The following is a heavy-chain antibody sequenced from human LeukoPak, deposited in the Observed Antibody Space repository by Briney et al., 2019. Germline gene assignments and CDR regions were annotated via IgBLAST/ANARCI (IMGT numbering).Heavy chain of an antibody. V-gene: IGHV3-23*01. CDR3: AKRGYSYGPDYPDS. Sequence: GGSLRLSCAASGFTFSSHAMSWVRQAPGKGLEWVSAISGSGESTSYTDSVKGRFVISSDKAKNTVYLQMSNLRAEDTAVYYCAKRGYSYGPDYPDSWGQGTLVTVSS. CDR2: ISGSGEST. J-gene: IGHJ4*02. CDR1: GFTFSSHA. D-gene: IGHD5-18*01.